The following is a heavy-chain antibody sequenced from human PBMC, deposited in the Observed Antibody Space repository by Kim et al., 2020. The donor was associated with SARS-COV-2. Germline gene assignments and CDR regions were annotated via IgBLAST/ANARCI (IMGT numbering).Heavy chain of an antibody. CDR2: IAGGDGTT. D-gene: IGHD6-6*01. J-gene: IGHJ4*02. CDR3: AKAKTGSSYSSSDY. Sequence: GGSLRLSCAASGFTFNNYAMTWVRQAPGKGLEWVSTIAGGDGTTYYADSVKGRFTISSDNYKNTLFLQMNSLRAEDTAIYYCAKAKTGSSYSSSDYWGLG. CDR1: GFTFNNYA. V-gene: IGHV3-23*01.